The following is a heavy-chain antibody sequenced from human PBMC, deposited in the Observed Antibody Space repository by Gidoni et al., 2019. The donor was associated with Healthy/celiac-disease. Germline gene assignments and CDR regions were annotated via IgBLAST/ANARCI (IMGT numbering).Heavy chain of an antibody. CDR2: ISSSISYT. CDR3: AREIYYGSGKGFDP. V-gene: IGHV3-11*05. J-gene: IGHJ5*02. CDR1: GFTFSDYY. Sequence: QVQLVESGGGLVKPGGSLRLPCAASGFTFSDYYMSWIRQAPGKGLEWVSYISSSISYTNYADSVKGRFTISRDNAKNSLYLQMNSLRAEDTAVYYCAREIYYGSGKGFDPWGQGTLVTVSS. D-gene: IGHD3-10*01.